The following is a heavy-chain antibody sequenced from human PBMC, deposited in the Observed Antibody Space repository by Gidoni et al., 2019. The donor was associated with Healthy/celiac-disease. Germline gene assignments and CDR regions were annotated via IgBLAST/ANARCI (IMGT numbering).Heavy chain of an antibody. CDR3: AKDRAYYDSGGDPFDI. CDR2: ISGSGGST. CDR1: GFTFSSYA. Sequence: EVQLLESGGGLVQPGGSLRLSCAASGFTFSSYAMSWVRQAPGKGLEWVSAISGSGGSTYYADSVKGRFTISRDNSKNTLYLQMNSLRAEDTAVYYCAKDRAYYDSGGDPFDIWGQGTMVTVSS. D-gene: IGHD3-22*01. J-gene: IGHJ3*02. V-gene: IGHV3-23*01.